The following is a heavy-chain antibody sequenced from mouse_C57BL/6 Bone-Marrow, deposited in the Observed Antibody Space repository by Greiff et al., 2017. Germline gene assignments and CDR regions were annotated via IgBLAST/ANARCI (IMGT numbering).Heavy chain of an antibody. CDR1: GFSLTSYG. CDR3: AIYYYGSRSYWYFDV. Sequence: VMLVESGPGLVQPSQSLSITCTVSGFSLTSYGVHWVRQSPGKGLEWLGVIWRGGSTDYNAAFMSRLSITKDNSKSQVFFKMNSLQADDTAIYYCAIYYYGSRSYWYFDVWGTGTTVTVSS. V-gene: IGHV2-5*01. D-gene: IGHD1-1*01. J-gene: IGHJ1*03. CDR2: IWRGGST.